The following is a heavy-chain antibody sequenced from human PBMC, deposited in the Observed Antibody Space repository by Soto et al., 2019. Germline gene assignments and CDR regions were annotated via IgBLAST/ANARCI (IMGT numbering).Heavy chain of an antibody. CDR1: GFTFSSYS. Sequence: GSLRLSCAASGFTFSSYSMNWVRQAPGKGLEWVSYISSSSSTIYYADSVKGRFTISRDNAKNSLYLQMNSLRDEDTAVYYCARERDNYYDSSGDYYYYGMDVWGQGTTVTVSS. CDR3: ARERDNYYDSSGDYYYYGMDV. J-gene: IGHJ6*02. V-gene: IGHV3-48*02. D-gene: IGHD3-22*01. CDR2: ISSSSSTI.